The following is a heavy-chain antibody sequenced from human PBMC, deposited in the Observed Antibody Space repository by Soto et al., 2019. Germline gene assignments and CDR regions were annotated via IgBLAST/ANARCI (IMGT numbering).Heavy chain of an antibody. CDR2: IYHSGST. V-gene: IGHV4-4*02. Sequence: SETLSLTCAVSGGSISSSNWWSWARQPPGKGLEWIGEIYHSGSTKYNPSLKSRVTISVDKSKNQFSLKLSSVTAAGTAVYYCARGPSRSTFMITFGGVNKPNWFDPWGQGTLVTVS. CDR3: ARGPSRSTFMITFGGVNKPNWFDP. D-gene: IGHD3-16*01. CDR1: GGSISSSNW. J-gene: IGHJ5*02.